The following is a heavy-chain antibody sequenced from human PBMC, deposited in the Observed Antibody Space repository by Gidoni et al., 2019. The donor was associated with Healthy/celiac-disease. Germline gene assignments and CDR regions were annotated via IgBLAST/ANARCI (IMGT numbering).Heavy chain of an antibody. V-gene: IGHV3-74*01. CDR2: INSDGSST. Sequence: EVQLVESGGGFVQHRGSHRLSCAGSGFSFSSYWMHWVRQDTGKGPVWVSRINSDGSSTSYADSVKGRFTISRDNAKNTLYLQMNSLRAEDTAVYYCARANGYSYGRHFDYWGQGTLVTVSS. CDR1: GFSFSSYW. CDR3: ARANGYSYGRHFDY. D-gene: IGHD5-18*01. J-gene: IGHJ4*02.